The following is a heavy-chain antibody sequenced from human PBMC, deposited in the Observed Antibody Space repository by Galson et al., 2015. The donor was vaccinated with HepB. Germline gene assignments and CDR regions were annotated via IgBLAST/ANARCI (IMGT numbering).Heavy chain of an antibody. CDR3: SRYCSTVSCYFAFDI. V-gene: IGHV1-18*01. CDR2: ISGDNGNT. Sequence: SLKVSCKASGYTFSSYDITWVRQAAGQGLEWMAWISGDNGNTNYAQQLQGRVTVTTDTSTNTAYMELRSLRSADADVYYCSRYCSTVSCYFAFDIWGQGTMVTVSS. CDR1: GYTFSSYD. J-gene: IGHJ3*02. D-gene: IGHD2-2*01.